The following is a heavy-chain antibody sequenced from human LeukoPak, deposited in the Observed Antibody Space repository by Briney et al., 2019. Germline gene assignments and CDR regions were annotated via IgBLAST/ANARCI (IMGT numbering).Heavy chain of an antibody. V-gene: IGHV3-21*01. CDR2: ISSSSSYI. CDR3: ASIDDFWSGYYPFDY. D-gene: IGHD3-3*01. J-gene: IGHJ4*02. CDR1: GFTFSNAW. Sequence: GGSLRLSCAASGFTFSNAWMSWVRQAPGKGLEWVSSISSSSSYIYYADSVKGRFTISRDNAKNSLYLQMNSLRAEDTAVYYCASIDDFWSGYYPFDYWGLGTLVTVSS.